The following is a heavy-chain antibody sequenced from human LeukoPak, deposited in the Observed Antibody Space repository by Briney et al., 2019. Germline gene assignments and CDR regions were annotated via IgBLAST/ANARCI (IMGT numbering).Heavy chain of an antibody. CDR1: GGSISSGSYY. CDR3: ARVVWGNDRASYYFDY. CDR2: IYTSGST. J-gene: IGHJ4*02. D-gene: IGHD3-16*01. Sequence: SQTLSLTCTVSGGSISSGSYYWSWIRQPAGKGLEWIGRIYTSGSTNYNPSLKSRVTISVDTSKNQFSLKLSSVTAADTAVYYCARVVWGNDRASYYFDYWGQGTLVTVSS. V-gene: IGHV4-61*02.